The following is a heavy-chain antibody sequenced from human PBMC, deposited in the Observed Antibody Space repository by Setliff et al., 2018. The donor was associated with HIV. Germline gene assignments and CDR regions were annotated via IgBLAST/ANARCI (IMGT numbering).Heavy chain of an antibody. CDR1: GGSIGSYH. Sequence: ETLSLTCNVSGGSIGSYHWAWIRQSPGKGLEYIGNIRHSGYTNYNPSLKSRLNMSVDTSNYQISLKLTAVTAADTAVYYCAREFSERSPNPDHYYYYMDVWGKGTTVTVSS. D-gene: IGHD6-19*01. J-gene: IGHJ6*03. V-gene: IGHV4-59*01. CDR3: AREFSERSPNPDHYYYYMDV. CDR2: IRHSGYT.